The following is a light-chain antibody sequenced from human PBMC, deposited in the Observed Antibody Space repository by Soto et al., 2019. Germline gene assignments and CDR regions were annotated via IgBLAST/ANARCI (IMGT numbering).Light chain of an antibody. V-gene: IGLV1-44*01. CDR3: AAWDDSLNGVI. Sequence: QSVLTQPPSASGTPGQRITISCSGSSSNIGSHTVNWHQQVPGTAPKLLIYSNNERPSGVPDRFSGSKSGTSASLAISGLQSGDEADYYGAAWDDSLNGVIFGGGTKVTVL. CDR1: SSNIGSHT. J-gene: IGLJ2*01. CDR2: SNN.